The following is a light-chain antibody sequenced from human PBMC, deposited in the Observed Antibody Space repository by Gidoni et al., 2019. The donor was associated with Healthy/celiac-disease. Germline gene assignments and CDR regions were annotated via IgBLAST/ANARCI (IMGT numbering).Light chain of an antibody. Sequence: SYELTQPPPVSLSPGQTASITCSGDNLGDKYACWYQQKPGQSPVLVIYQDSKRPSGIPERFSGSNSGNTATLTISGTQAMDEADYYCQAWDSSSAVFGGGTQLTVL. CDR1: NLGDKY. J-gene: IGLJ7*01. V-gene: IGLV3-1*01. CDR2: QDS. CDR3: QAWDSSSAV.